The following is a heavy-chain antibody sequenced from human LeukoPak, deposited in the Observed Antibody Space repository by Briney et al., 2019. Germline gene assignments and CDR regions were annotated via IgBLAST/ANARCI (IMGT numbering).Heavy chain of an antibody. V-gene: IGHV4-59*02. CDR3: VRDSRYGSGWFEDGLDF. J-gene: IGHJ6*02. Sequence: SETLSLTCTVSGDCVRSYYWSWIRQPPGQGLEWLGHINDRGSTNYNPSLQGRVTISIDTSKNQFSLKVNSVTAADTAVYYCVRDSRYGSGWFEDGLDFWGQGTTVTVSS. D-gene: IGHD6-13*01. CDR1: GDCVRSYY. CDR2: INDRGST.